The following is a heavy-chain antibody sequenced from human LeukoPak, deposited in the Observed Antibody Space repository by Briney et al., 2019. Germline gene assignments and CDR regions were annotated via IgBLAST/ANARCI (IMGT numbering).Heavy chain of an antibody. J-gene: IGHJ4*02. CDR3: AKVATEASYFDF. V-gene: IGHV3-48*03. Sequence: TGGSLRLSCAASGFTFSSYEMNWVRQAPGKGLEWVSYIGSFGTTISYADSVEGRFTISRANAKSSLYLQMSSLRAEDTAVYYCAKVATEASYFDFWGQGTLVTVSS. CDR1: GFTFSSYE. CDR2: IGSFGTTI. D-gene: IGHD5-12*01.